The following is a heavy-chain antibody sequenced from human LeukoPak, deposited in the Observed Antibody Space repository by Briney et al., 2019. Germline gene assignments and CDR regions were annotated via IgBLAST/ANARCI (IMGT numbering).Heavy chain of an antibody. V-gene: IGHV3-23*01. D-gene: IGHD3-22*01. CDR3: ANEAYYYESGSYYCFDY. Sequence: GASLTLSCAASGFTFRSFAMSWVRHATGKGREGVSDISGRGGSTYYADSVKGRFTISRDNSKNTLYLQMNSLRAEDTTVYYCANEAYYYESGSYYCFDYWGQGTLVTVSS. J-gene: IGHJ4*02. CDR1: GFTFRSFA. CDR2: ISGRGGST.